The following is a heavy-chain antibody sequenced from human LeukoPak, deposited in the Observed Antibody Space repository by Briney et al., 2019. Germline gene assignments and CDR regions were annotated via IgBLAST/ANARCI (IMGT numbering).Heavy chain of an antibody. Sequence: PSETLSLTCAAYGRSFSNYYWSWLRQSPGKGLEWIGEINDSGTINYNPSLMSRVTISVDKSKNQFSLKLSSVTAADTAVYYCARRWNYGRNYYIDVWGKGATVSVSS. J-gene: IGHJ6*03. CDR2: INDSGTI. D-gene: IGHD1-7*01. V-gene: IGHV4-34*01. CDR3: ARRWNYGRNYYIDV. CDR1: GRSFSNYY.